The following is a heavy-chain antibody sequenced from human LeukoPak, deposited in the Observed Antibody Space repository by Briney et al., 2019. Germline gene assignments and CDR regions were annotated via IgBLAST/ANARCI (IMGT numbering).Heavy chain of an antibody. CDR3: AKDGYSSSSRDFGY. Sequence: PGGSLRLSCVASGFTFSSYAMSWVRQAPGKGLEWVSAISGSGGSTYYADSVKGRFTISRDNSKDTLYLQMNSLRAEDTAVYYCAKDGYSSSSRDFGYWGQGTLVTVSS. J-gene: IGHJ4*02. CDR1: GFTFSSYA. D-gene: IGHD6-6*01. CDR2: ISGSGGST. V-gene: IGHV3-23*01.